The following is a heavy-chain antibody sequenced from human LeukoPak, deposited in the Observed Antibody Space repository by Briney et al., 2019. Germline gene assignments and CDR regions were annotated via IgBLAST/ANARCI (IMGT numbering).Heavy chain of an antibody. CDR3: ASGQFLVSNDY. CDR1: GGSVSGGSYY. D-gene: IGHD5/OR15-5a*01. CDR2: FYYTGST. V-gene: IGHV4-61*01. J-gene: IGHJ4*02. Sequence: SETLSLTCTVSGGSVSGGSYYWSWIRQPPGKGLEWIGYFYYTGSTNYNPSLKSRVTISVDTSKNQFSLRLSSVTAADTAVYYCASGQFLVSNDYWGQGILVTVSS.